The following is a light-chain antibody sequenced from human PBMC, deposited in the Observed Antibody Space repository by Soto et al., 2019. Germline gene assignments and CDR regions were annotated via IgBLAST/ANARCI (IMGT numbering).Light chain of an antibody. CDR3: AAWDDNLSGAV. CDR1: SSNIGRNH. CDR2: GND. J-gene: IGLJ3*02. V-gene: IGLV1-47*02. Sequence: QSVLTQPPSVSGTPGQRVAISCSGSSSNIGRNHVYWYQQLPGTAPKVLIYGNDQRPSGVPDRFSGSRSGTSASLASSGLRSEDEAEYHCAAWDDNLSGAVFGGGTKLTVL.